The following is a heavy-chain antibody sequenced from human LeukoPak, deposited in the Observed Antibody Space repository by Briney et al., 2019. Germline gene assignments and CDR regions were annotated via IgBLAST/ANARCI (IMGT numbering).Heavy chain of an antibody. CDR1: GGTFSSYA. CDR2: IIPILGIA. Sequence: SVKVSCKASGGTFSSYAISWARQAPGQGLEWMGRIIPILGIANYAQKFQGRVTITADKSTSTAYMELSSLRSEDTAVYYCAREFYYYGSGSYSNDYWGQGTLVTVSS. CDR3: AREFYYYGSGSYSNDY. J-gene: IGHJ4*02. V-gene: IGHV1-69*04. D-gene: IGHD3-10*01.